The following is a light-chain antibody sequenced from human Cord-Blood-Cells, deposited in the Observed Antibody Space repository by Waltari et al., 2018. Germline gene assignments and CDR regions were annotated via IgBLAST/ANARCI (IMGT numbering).Light chain of an antibody. CDR2: AAY. CDR3: QQSYSTPWT. Sequence: DIPLTQSQSSLSASIGDRVTITCRASQSISSYLNWYQQKPGKAPKLLIYAAYSLQSGVPSRFSGSGSRTDFTLTISSLQPEDFATYYCQQSYSTPWTFGQGTKVEIK. J-gene: IGKJ1*01. CDR1: QSISSY. V-gene: IGKV1-39*01.